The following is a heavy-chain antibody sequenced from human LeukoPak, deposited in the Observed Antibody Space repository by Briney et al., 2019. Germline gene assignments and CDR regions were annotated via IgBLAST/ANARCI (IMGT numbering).Heavy chain of an antibody. CDR3: ARDATTGGVN. CDR1: GFTFSSYS. J-gene: IGHJ4*02. V-gene: IGHV3-21*01. Sequence: PGGSLRLSRAASGFTFSSYSMNWVRQAPGKGLEWVSSISSSSSYIYYADSVKGRFTISRDNAKNSLYLQMNSLRAEDTAVYYCARDATTGGVNWGQGTLVTVSS. D-gene: IGHD1-14*01. CDR2: ISSSSSYI.